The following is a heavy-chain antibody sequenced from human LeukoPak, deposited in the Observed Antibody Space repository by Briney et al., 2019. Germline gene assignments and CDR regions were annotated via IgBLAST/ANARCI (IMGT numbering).Heavy chain of an antibody. CDR1: GYTFTSYD. CDR3: ARGIAIQSDERFDWLWVYYYYMDV. CDR2: MNPNSGNT. Sequence: ASVKVSCKASGYTFTSYDINWVRQATGQGLEWMGWMNPNSGNTGYAQKFQGRVTMTRNTSISTAYMELSSLRSEDTAVYYCARGIAIQSDERFDWLWVYYYYMDVWGKGTTVTISS. J-gene: IGHJ6*03. D-gene: IGHD3-9*01. V-gene: IGHV1-8*01.